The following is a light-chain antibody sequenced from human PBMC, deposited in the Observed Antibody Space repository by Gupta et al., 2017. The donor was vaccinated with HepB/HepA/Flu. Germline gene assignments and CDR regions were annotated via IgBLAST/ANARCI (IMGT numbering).Light chain of an antibody. V-gene: IGKV3-11*01. CDR1: QSVSSY. CDR2: DAS. Sequence: EIVLTQSPATLSLSPGERATRSCRASQSVSSYLEWYQQKPGQAPRLLIYDASNRAIGIPVRFSGGGYETDFTLTSSRREHEDFAVYYVHQRSTSWTFGQGTKVEIK. J-gene: IGKJ1*01. CDR3: HQRSTSWT.